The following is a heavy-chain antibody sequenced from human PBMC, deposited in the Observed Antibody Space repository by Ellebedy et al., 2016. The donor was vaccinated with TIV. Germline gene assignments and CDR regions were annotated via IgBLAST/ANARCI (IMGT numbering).Heavy chain of an antibody. CDR3: ARARYSLIWWGHGLDV. V-gene: IGHV3-23*01. J-gene: IGHJ6*02. CDR1: GFTFTNHA. Sequence: GESLKISCAASGFTFTNHAVSWVRQAPGKGPEWVSVISGSGGTTYYADSAKGRFTISRDNSKNAVHLQMNSLRTEDRSVDYCARARYSLIWWGHGLDVWGQGTTVTVSS. CDR2: ISGSGGTT. D-gene: IGHD1-1*01.